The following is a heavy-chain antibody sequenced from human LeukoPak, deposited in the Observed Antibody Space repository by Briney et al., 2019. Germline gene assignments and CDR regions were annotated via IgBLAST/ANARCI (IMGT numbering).Heavy chain of an antibody. Sequence: GGSLRLSCAASGFTFSSYGMSWVRQAPGKGLEWVSAISGSGGSTYYADSVKGRFTISRDNSKNTLYLQMGSLRAEDMAVYYCARAYGSGSYYNLWGQGTLVTVSS. J-gene: IGHJ5*02. CDR3: ARAYGSGSYYNL. CDR2: ISGSGGST. D-gene: IGHD3-10*01. CDR1: GFTFSSYG. V-gene: IGHV3-23*01.